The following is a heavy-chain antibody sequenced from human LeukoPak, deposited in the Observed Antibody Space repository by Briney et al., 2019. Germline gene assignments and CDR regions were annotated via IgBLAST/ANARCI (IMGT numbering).Heavy chain of an antibody. Sequence: GGSLRLSCTTSGFTFGDYAMTWVRQAPGKGLEWVGFIASETYGGTAEYAASVKGRFIISRDDSKSIAYLQMNSLKTEDTAVYYCTRDQTPYYWGQGTLVTVSS. CDR3: TRDQTPYY. CDR1: GFTFGDYA. CDR2: IASETYGGTA. V-gene: IGHV3-49*04. J-gene: IGHJ4*02.